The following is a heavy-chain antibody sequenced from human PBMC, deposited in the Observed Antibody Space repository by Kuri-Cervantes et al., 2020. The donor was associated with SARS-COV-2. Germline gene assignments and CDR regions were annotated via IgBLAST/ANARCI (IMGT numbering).Heavy chain of an antibody. D-gene: IGHD2-2*01. CDR3: ARDGVVPVGGYYMDV. CDR1: GYTFTSYG. V-gene: IGHV1-18*01. CDR2: ISAYNGNT. J-gene: IGHJ6*03. Sequence: PSVKVSCKASGYTFTSYGISWVRQAPGQGLEWMGWISAYNGNTNYAQKLQGRVTMTTDTSTSTAYMELRSLRSDDTAVYYCARDGVVPVGGYYMDVWGKGTTVTVSS.